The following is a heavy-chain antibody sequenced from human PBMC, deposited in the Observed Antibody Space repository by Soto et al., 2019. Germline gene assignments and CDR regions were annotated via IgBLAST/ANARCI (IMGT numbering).Heavy chain of an antibody. CDR3: ARHTTGISREIDY. Sequence: LGESLKISCEGSGYSFTNYWIGWVRQMPGKGLEWMGIIYPGDSDTRYSPSFQGQVTISADKSISTAYLQWGSLKTSDTAMYYCARHTTGISREIDYWGQGTLVTVSS. CDR2: IYPGDSDT. CDR1: GYSFTNYW. J-gene: IGHJ4*02. V-gene: IGHV5-51*01. D-gene: IGHD1-1*01.